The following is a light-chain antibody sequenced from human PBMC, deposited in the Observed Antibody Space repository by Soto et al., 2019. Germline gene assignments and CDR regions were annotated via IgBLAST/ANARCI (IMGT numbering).Light chain of an antibody. CDR1: QSVSSY. V-gene: IGKV3-11*01. J-gene: IGKJ5*01. CDR3: QQRSNWPFIT. Sequence: EIVLTQSPATLSLSPGERATLSCRASQSVSSYLAWYQQKPGQAPRLLIYDASNRATGIPARFSGSGSGTDFSLTISSLETEDFAVYYCQQRSNWPFITFGQGTRLEIK. CDR2: DAS.